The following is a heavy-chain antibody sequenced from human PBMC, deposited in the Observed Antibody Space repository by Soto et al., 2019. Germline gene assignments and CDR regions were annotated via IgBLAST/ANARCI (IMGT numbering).Heavy chain of an antibody. CDR2: ISASGGDT. CDR1: GLSSSSFS. CDR3: AGPQWELLV. V-gene: IGHV3-23*01. Sequence: GGSLRLSCAASGLSSSSFSMSWVRQAPGKGLEWVSSISASGGDTYYADSVKGRFTISRDNSKNTLYLQMNSWRAEDTAVYYCAGPQWELLVWGQGILVTVSS. D-gene: IGHD1-26*01. J-gene: IGHJ4*02.